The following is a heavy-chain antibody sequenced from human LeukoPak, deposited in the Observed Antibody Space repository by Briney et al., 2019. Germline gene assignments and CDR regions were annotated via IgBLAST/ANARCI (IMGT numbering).Heavy chain of an antibody. CDR1: GYSISSGYY. Sequence: PSETLSLTCAVSGYSISSGYYWGWIRQPPGKGLEWIGSIYHSGSTYYNPSLKSRVTISVDTSKNQFSLKLSSVTAADTAVYYCARDRASPKAFDIWGQGTMVTVSS. J-gene: IGHJ3*02. CDR3: ARDRASPKAFDI. D-gene: IGHD3-10*01. CDR2: IYHSGST. V-gene: IGHV4-38-2*02.